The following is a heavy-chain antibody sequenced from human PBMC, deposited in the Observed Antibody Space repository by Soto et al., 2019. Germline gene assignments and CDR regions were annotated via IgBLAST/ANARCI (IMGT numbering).Heavy chain of an antibody. Sequence: GGSLRLSCAASGFTFSSYGMHWVRQAPGKGLEWVAVIWYDGSNKYYADSVKGRFTISRDNSKNTLYLQMNSLRAEDTAVYYCARGIRRKGYCSSTSCPAKSQWFDPWGQGTLVTVSS. CDR2: IWYDGSNK. CDR3: ARGIRRKGYCSSTSCPAKSQWFDP. J-gene: IGHJ5*02. D-gene: IGHD2-2*01. CDR1: GFTFSSYG. V-gene: IGHV3-33*01.